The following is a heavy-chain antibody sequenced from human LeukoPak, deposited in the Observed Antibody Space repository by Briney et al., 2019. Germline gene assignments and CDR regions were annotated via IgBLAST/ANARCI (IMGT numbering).Heavy chain of an antibody. V-gene: IGHV3-23*01. CDR2: IRGNTGKT. CDR3: AKGGGETTVEVSAAGVFQY. CDR1: GYTFSNYI. Sequence: QSGGSLRLSCGVSGYTFSNYIMSWVRQGPGRGLELMSGIRGNTGKTYYADSVKGRFSSSRDNPKNTLYLQMDRLRAEDTAVYYCAKGGGETTVEVSAAGVFQYWGQGTLVTVSS. D-gene: IGHD4-11*01. J-gene: IGHJ4*02.